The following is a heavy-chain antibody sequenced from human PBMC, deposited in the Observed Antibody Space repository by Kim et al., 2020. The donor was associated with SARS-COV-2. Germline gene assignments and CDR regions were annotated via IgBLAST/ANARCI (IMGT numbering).Heavy chain of an antibody. CDR1: GFTFSTHY. CDR3: AKGWGFYD. CDR2: IKEDASDE. J-gene: IGHJ4*02. D-gene: IGHD3-16*01. Sequence: GGSLRLSCEASGFTFSTHYMSWVRQAPGKGPEWVANIKEDASDESYADTVKGRFTISRDNARNSLYLQMNNLRVEDTAVYYCAKGWGFYDWCQGTLVTVS. V-gene: IGHV3-7*01.